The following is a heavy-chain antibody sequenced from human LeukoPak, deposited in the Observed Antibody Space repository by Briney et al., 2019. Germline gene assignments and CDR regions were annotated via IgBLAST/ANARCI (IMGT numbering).Heavy chain of an antibody. Sequence: PGGSLRLSCEASGFTFSSYEMNWVRQAPGKGLEWVSYISDSGSPIYYADSVKGRFTISRDNAKNSLYLQMNSLRAEDTAVYYCARKPFYGSGIRHWGQGTLVTVSS. CDR1: GFTFSSYE. CDR2: ISDSGSPI. D-gene: IGHD3-10*01. V-gene: IGHV3-48*03. J-gene: IGHJ4*02. CDR3: ARKPFYGSGIRH.